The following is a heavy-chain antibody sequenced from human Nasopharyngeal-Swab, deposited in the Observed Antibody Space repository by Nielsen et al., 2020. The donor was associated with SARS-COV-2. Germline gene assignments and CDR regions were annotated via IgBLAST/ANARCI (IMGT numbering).Heavy chain of an antibody. Sequence: ASVKVSCKASGYTFTSYAMHWVRQAPGQRLEWMGWINAGNGNTNYAQKLQGRVTMTTDTSTSTAYMELRSLRSDDTAVYYCARDNFAITMVRGVIIPEDYYGMDVWGQGTTVTVSS. CDR2: INAGNGNT. J-gene: IGHJ6*02. CDR3: ARDNFAITMVRGVIIPEDYYGMDV. D-gene: IGHD3-10*01. CDR1: GYTFTSYA. V-gene: IGHV1-3*01.